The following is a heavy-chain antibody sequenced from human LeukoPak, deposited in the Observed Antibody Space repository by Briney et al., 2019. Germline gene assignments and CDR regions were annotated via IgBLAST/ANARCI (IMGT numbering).Heavy chain of an antibody. V-gene: IGHV3-9*03. Sequence: GGSLRLSCAASGFTFDDYAMHWVRQAPGKGLEWVSGISWNGGSIGYAGSVKGRFTISRDNAKNALYLQMNSLRAEDMALYYCVKAGGGTNYYYMDVWGKGTTVTVSS. D-gene: IGHD1-1*01. CDR1: GFTFDDYA. J-gene: IGHJ6*03. CDR2: ISWNGGSI. CDR3: VKAGGGTNYYYMDV.